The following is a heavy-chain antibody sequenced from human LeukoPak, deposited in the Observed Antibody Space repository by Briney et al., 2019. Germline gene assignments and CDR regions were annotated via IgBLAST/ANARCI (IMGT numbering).Heavy chain of an antibody. Sequence: PSETLSLTCTVSGGSISNYYWSWIRQPAGMGLEWIGRIYASGSTNYNPSLKSRVTMSVDMSNNQFSLNLSSVTAADTAVYYCARTSARGAQFDYWGQGTLVTVSS. CDR2: IYASGST. CDR3: ARTSARGAQFDY. V-gene: IGHV4-4*07. D-gene: IGHD3-10*01. CDR1: GGSISNYY. J-gene: IGHJ4*02.